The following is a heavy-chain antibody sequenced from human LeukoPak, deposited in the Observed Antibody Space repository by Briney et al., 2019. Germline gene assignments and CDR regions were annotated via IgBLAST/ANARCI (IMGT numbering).Heavy chain of an antibody. CDR2: IYHSAST. V-gene: IGHV4-39*01. Sequence: SETLSLTCAVSGGSLSSSSYYWGWIRQPPGKGLEWIGSVGSIYHSASTYYNPSLKSRVTISVDTSKNEFSLKLSSVTAADAAVYYCASVPTSISTWLYYFDNWGQGTLVSVSS. CDR1: GGSLSSSSYY. CDR3: ASVPTSISTWLYYFDN. J-gene: IGHJ4*02. D-gene: IGHD6-13*01.